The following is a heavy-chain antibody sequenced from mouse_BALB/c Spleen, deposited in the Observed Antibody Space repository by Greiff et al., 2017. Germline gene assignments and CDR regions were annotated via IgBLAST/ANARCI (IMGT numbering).Heavy chain of an antibody. V-gene: IGHV5-12-1*01. J-gene: IGHJ2*01. CDR3: ARRGYFDY. CDR1: GFAFSSYD. CDR2: ISSGGGST. Sequence: EVKLVESGGGLVKPGGSLKLSCAASGFAFSSYDMSWVRQTPEKRLEWVAYISSGGGSTYYPDTVKGRFTISRDNAKNTLYLQMSSLKSEDTAMYYCARRGYFDYWGQGTTLTVSS.